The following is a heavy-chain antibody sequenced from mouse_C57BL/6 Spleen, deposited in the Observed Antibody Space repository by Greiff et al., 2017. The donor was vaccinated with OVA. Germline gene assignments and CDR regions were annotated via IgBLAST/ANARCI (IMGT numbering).Heavy chain of an antibody. CDR3: ARKARDGYPFDY. CDR1: GYTFTSYW. D-gene: IGHD2-3*01. J-gene: IGHJ2*01. V-gene: IGHV1-50*01. Sequence: QVQLQQPGAELVKPGASVKLSCKASGYTFTSYWMQWVKQRPGQGLEWIGEIDPSDSYTNYNQKFKGKATLTVDTSSSTAYMQLSSLTSEDSAVYYCARKARDGYPFDYWGQGTTLTVSS. CDR2: IDPSDSYT.